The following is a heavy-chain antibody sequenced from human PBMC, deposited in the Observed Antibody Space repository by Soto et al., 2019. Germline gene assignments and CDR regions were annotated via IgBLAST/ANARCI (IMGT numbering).Heavy chain of an antibody. CDR3: ARLYSSGWYGPGRY. CDR2: INWNGGST. J-gene: IGHJ4*02. V-gene: IGHV3-20*04. Sequence: EVQLVESGGGVVRPGGSLRLSCAASGFTFDDYGMSWVRQAPGKGLEWVSGINWNGGSTGYADSVKGRFTISRDNAKKSLYLQMTSLRAEDTALYYCARLYSSGWYGPGRYWGQGTLVTVSS. CDR1: GFTFDDYG. D-gene: IGHD6-19*01.